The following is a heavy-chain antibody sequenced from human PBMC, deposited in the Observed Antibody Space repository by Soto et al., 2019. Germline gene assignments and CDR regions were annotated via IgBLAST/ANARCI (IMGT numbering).Heavy chain of an antibody. V-gene: IGHV1-3*01. D-gene: IGHD5-18*01. CDR1: GYTFTDYA. CDR2: MNAGVGNT. CDR3: ARDTGYTCGSINY. J-gene: IGHJ4*02. Sequence: HVALVQSGADVKKPGAPVTISCKASGYTFTDYALHWVRQAPGQRLEWMGWMNAGVGNTLYSQKFQGRITITRDTSARRAYMELNSLKSEDTAIYYCARDTGYTCGSINYWGPGTLVTVSS.